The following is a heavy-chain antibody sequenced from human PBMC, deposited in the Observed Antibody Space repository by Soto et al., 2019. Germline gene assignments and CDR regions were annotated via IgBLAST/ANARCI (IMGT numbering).Heavy chain of an antibody. V-gene: IGHV1-69*13. CDR2: IIPIFGTA. D-gene: IGHD2-21*01. CDR1: GGTFSSYA. Sequence: GASVKVSCKASGGTFSSYAISWVRQAPGQGLEWMGGIIPIFGTANYAQKFQGRVTITADESTSTAYMELSSLGSEDTAVYYCARDLNQLFRSFDIWGQGTMVTVSS. CDR3: ARDLNQLFRSFDI. J-gene: IGHJ3*02.